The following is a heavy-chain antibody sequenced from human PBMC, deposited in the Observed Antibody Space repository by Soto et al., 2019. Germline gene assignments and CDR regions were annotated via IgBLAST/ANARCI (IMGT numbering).Heavy chain of an antibody. Sequence: QVQLVQSGAEVKKPGASVKVSCKSSGYTFTSYGISWVRQAPGQGLEWMGWISAYNGNTNYAQKLQGRVTMTTDTATGTAYMELRSLRSDDTAVYYCAGDSSTIFGVFNYYYMDVWCKGTTVTVSS. V-gene: IGHV1-18*01. CDR1: GYTFTSYG. CDR3: AGDSSTIFGVFNYYYMDV. CDR2: ISAYNGNT. D-gene: IGHD3-3*01. J-gene: IGHJ6*03.